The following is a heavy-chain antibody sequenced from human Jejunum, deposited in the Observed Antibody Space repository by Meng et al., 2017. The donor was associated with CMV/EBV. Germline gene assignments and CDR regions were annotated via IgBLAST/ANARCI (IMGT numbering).Heavy chain of an antibody. CDR1: GFSFGVYS. Sequence: SCAASGFSFGVYSMNWVRQAPGKGLEWLAYIDSFSSTMYYIDSIKGRFTISRDNAKNSLYLQMNSLSAEDTAVYYCARDSIASALDYWGQGVLVTVSS. CDR2: IDSFSSTM. J-gene: IGHJ4*02. CDR3: ARDSIASALDY. V-gene: IGHV3-48*01. D-gene: IGHD6-13*01.